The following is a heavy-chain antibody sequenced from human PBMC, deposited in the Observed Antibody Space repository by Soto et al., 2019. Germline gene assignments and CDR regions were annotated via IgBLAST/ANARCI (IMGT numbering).Heavy chain of an antibody. J-gene: IGHJ6*02. Sequence: GESLKISCKGSGYFFTTCWSTWLRQMPGKGLEWMGRIDPSASYTHYSPSFEGHVTISADKSINTAYLQWTSLKASDNAMYYCARISTLSGGDYYSLDVWGQRTTVTVSS. CDR2: IDPSASYT. D-gene: IGHD3-3*02. V-gene: IGHV5-10-1*01. CDR1: GYFFTTCW. CDR3: ARISTLSGGDYYSLDV.